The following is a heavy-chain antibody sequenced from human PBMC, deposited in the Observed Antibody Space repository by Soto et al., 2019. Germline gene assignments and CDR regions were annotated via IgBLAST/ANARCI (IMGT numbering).Heavy chain of an antibody. CDR1: GGTFSSYA. CDR3: ARDTNYYDSSGYSTPFDY. V-gene: IGHV1-69*13. D-gene: IGHD3-22*01. Sequence: SVKVSCEASGGTFSSYAISLVRQAPVQGLEWMGGIIPIFGTANYAQKFQGRVTLTADESTSTAYMELSSLRSEDTAVYYCARDTNYYDSSGYSTPFDYWGQGTLVTVSS. CDR2: IIPIFGTA. J-gene: IGHJ4*02.